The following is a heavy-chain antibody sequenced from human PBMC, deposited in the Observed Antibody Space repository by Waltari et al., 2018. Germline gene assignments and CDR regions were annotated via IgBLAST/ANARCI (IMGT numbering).Heavy chain of an antibody. Sequence: EVQLVESGGGLVQPGGSLRLSCVASGFTFNEYWMTWVRQFPGKGLEWVANIKTDGTIINYVDSVKGRFIISRDNDKKSLYLHMNSLRTEDTALYFCAIWDPVSPCWGRGTSVTVSS. V-gene: IGHV3-7*03. CDR3: AIWDPVSPC. J-gene: IGHJ4*01. CDR2: IKTDGTII. D-gene: IGHD1-26*01. CDR1: GFTFNEYW.